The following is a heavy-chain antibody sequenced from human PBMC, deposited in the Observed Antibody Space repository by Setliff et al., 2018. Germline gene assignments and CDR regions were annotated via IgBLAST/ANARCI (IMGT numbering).Heavy chain of an antibody. CDR3: ARGRRDGYKAGFDP. J-gene: IGHJ5*02. V-gene: IGHV5-51*01. CDR1: GHLFSISW. D-gene: IGHD5-12*01. Sequence: GESLKISCQASGHLFSISWIGWVRQMPGKGLDWMGIIYPGDLQIKYSPSFHGRVTISADKSSSTAYLQWSSLKASDTAIYYCARGRRDGYKAGFDPWGQGTLVTVSS. CDR2: IYPGDLQI.